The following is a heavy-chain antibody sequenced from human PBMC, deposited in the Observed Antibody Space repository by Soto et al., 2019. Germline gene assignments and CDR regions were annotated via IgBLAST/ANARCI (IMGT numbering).Heavy chain of an antibody. Sequence: PPETLSLTCAVYGGSFSGYYWSWLRQPPGKGLEWIGEINHSGSTNYNPSLKSRVTISVDTSKNQFSLKMSSVTAADTAVYYCARGMEAQVDPTRHYYYYGMDVWGQGTTVTVS. V-gene: IGHV4-34*01. CDR1: GGSFSGYY. D-gene: IGHD5-12*01. CDR3: ARGMEAQVDPTRHYYYYGMDV. J-gene: IGHJ6*02. CDR2: INHSGST.